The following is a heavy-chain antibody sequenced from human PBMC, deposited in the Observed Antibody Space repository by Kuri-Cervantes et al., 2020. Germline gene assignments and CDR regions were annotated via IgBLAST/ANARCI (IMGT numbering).Heavy chain of an antibody. CDR1: GFTFRNYR. CDR2: ISSSSSYI. Sequence: GESLKISCTASGFTFRNYRMNWVRQAPGKGLEWVSSISSSSSYIYYADSVKGRFTISRDNAKNSLYLQMNSLRAEDTAVYYCARDSPSGWYQVDAFDIWGQGTMVTVSS. V-gene: IGHV3-21*01. D-gene: IGHD6-19*01. CDR3: ARDSPSGWYQVDAFDI. J-gene: IGHJ3*02.